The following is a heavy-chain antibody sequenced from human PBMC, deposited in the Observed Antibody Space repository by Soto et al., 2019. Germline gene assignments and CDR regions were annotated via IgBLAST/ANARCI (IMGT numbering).Heavy chain of an antibody. J-gene: IGHJ5*02. CDR2: ISAYNGNT. D-gene: IGHD3-16*01. CDR1: GYTFTSYG. Sequence: GASVKVSCKASGYTFTSYGISWVRQAPGQGLEWMGWISAYNGNTNYAQKLQGRVTMSADKSLSTAYLQWSSLKASDTAIYFCARWAYVDAKFDPWGQGTLVTVSS. V-gene: IGHV1-18*04. CDR3: ARWAYVDAKFDP.